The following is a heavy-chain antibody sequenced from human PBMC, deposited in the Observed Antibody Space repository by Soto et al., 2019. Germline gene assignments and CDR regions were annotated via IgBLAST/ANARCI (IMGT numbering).Heavy chain of an antibody. V-gene: IGHV3-23*01. CDR1: GFTFSTYA. CDR3: AKGGGDFDY. D-gene: IGHD3-16*01. CDR2: ISGSGGNT. Sequence: EVQLLGSGGGLVQPGGSLRLSCATSGFTFSTYAMTWVRQAPGKGLEWVSTISGSGGNTYYADLVRGRFTISRDNSKNAMYLEMNSLRAEDTALYYCAKGGGDFDYWGQGTLVTVSS. J-gene: IGHJ4*01.